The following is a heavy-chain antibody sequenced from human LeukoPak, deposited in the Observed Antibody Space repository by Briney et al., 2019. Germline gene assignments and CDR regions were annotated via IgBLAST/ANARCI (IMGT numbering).Heavy chain of an antibody. CDR3: ARDEARSRAMVRGVMRMGYFDY. D-gene: IGHD3-10*01. CDR1: GFTFSSYA. Sequence: GRSLRLSCAASGFTFSSYAMHWVRQAPGKGLEWVAVISYDGSNKYYADSVKGRFTISRDNSKNTLYLQMNSLRAEDTAVYYCARDEARSRAMVRGVMRMGYFDYWGQGTLVTVSS. CDR2: ISYDGSNK. V-gene: IGHV3-30-3*01. J-gene: IGHJ4*02.